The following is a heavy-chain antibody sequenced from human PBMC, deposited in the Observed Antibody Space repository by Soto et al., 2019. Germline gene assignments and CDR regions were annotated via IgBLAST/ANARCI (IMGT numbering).Heavy chain of an antibody. Sequence: GESRKISCKGSGYSFTNYWIGWVRQMPGKGLEWMGIIYPGDSDTRYSPSFQGQVTISVDKSISTAYLQWRSLKASDSGMYYCARSRITGSTWTFDYWGQETLVTVSS. D-gene: IGHD1-20*01. V-gene: IGHV5-51*01. CDR1: GYSFTNYW. CDR2: IYPGDSDT. CDR3: ARSRITGSTWTFDY. J-gene: IGHJ4*02.